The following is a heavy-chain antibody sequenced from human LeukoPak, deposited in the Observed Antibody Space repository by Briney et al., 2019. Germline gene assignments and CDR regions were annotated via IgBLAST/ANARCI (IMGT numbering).Heavy chain of an antibody. Sequence: SETLSLTCAVYGGSFSGYYWSWIRQPPGKGLEWIGEINHSGSTNYNPSLKSRVTMSVDTSKNQFSLKLSSVTAADTAVYYCARDRYYYDSSGYYIFDYWGQGTLVTVSS. CDR3: ARDRYYYDSSGYYIFDY. V-gene: IGHV4-34*01. CDR1: GGSFSGYY. CDR2: INHSGST. D-gene: IGHD3-22*01. J-gene: IGHJ4*02.